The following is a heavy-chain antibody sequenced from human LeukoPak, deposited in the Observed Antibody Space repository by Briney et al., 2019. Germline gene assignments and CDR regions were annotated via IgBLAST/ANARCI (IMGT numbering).Heavy chain of an antibody. CDR3: ARDVVVVVAAVSNWFDP. D-gene: IGHD2-15*01. CDR1: GGSISSYY. V-gene: IGHV4-4*07. Sequence: KPSETLSLTCTVSGGSISSYYWSWIRQPAGKGLEWIGRIYTSGSTNYNPSLKSRVTMSVDTSKNQFSLKLSSVTAADTAVYYCARDVVVVVAAVSNWFDPWGQGTLVTVFS. CDR2: IYTSGST. J-gene: IGHJ5*02.